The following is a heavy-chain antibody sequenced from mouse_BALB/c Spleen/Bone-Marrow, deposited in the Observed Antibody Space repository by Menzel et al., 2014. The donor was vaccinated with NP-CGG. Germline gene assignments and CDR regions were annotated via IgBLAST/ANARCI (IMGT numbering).Heavy chain of an antibody. CDR3: ARTYYLYYAMDY. J-gene: IGHJ4*01. CDR2: ILPGSGST. CDR1: GYTFSSSW. D-gene: IGHD2-10*01. V-gene: IGHV1-9*01. Sequence: VKLMESGAELMKPGASVKISCKATGYTFSSSWIEWVNQRPGHGLEWIGEILPGSGSTNYNEKFKGKATFTAYTSSNTAYMQLSSLTSEDSAVYYCARTYYLYYAMDYWGQGTSVTVSS.